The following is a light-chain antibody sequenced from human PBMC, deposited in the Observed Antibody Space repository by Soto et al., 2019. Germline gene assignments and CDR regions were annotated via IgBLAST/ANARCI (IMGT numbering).Light chain of an antibody. CDR2: GAS. J-gene: IGKJ5*01. V-gene: IGKV3-20*01. CDR1: QSVSSSY. Sequence: DSVLTESPGTLSLSPGERATLSCRASQSVSSSYLAWYQQKPGQAPRLLIYGASSRATGIPDRFSGSGSGTDFTLTISRLELEDFAVYYCQQYGSSITFGQGTRLEIK. CDR3: QQYGSSIT.